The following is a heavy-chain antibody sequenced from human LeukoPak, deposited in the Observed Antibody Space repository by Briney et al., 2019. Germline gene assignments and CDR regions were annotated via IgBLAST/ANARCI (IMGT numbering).Heavy chain of an antibody. CDR2: INHSGST. CDR1: GGSFSGYY. J-gene: IGHJ4*02. CDR3: ARAIAKKPCDY. Sequence: SETLSLTCAVYGGSFSGYYWSWIRQPPGKGLEWIGEINHSGSTNYNPSLKSRVTISVDTSKNQFSLKLSSVTAADTAVYYRARAIAKKPCDYWGQGTLVTVSS. D-gene: IGHD1-26*01. V-gene: IGHV4-34*01.